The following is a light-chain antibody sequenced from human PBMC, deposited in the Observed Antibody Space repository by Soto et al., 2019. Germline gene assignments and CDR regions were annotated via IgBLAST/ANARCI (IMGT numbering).Light chain of an antibody. CDR3: QQTYSSRTWT. CDR2: DAS. Sequence: DIQITQSPSTLSGSVGDRVTITCRASQTISSWLAWYQQKPGKAPKLLIYDASTLQSGVPSRFSGGGSGTDFSLFISNLQPEDFATYYCQQTYSSRTWTFGQGTKVDI. CDR1: QTISSW. V-gene: IGKV1-5*01. J-gene: IGKJ1*01.